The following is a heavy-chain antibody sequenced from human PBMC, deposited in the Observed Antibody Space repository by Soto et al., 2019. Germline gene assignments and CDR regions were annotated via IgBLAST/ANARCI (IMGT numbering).Heavy chain of an antibody. CDR1: GYTFTSYA. CDR2: INVGNGNT. V-gene: IGHV1-3*01. CDR3: ARPNFRSSYYFDY. J-gene: IGHJ4*02. D-gene: IGHD6-13*01. Sequence: QVQLVQSGAEVKKPGASVKVSCKASGYTFTSYAMHWVRQAPGQRLEWMGWINVGNGNTKYSQKFQGRVTITRDTCAGTAYMELSSLRSEDTAVYYCARPNFRSSYYFDYWGQGTLVTVSS.